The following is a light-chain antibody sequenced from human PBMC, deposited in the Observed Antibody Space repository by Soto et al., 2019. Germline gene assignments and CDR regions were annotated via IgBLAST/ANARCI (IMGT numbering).Light chain of an antibody. Sequence: SPWERAPLSCRASQSVSSYLAWYQQKPGQAPRLLIYGASTRATGIPARFSGSGSGTEFTLTISSLQSEDFAVYYCQQYNNWPLTFGGGTKVDI. CDR3: QQYNNWPLT. CDR1: QSVSSY. CDR2: GAS. J-gene: IGKJ4*01. V-gene: IGKV3-15*01.